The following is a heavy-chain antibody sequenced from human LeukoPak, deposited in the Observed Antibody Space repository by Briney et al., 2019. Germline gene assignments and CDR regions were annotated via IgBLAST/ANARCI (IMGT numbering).Heavy chain of an antibody. J-gene: IGHJ4*02. V-gene: IGHV1-69*04. CDR3: AREASGYRYSDFDY. CDR1: GGTFSSYA. Sequence: SVKVSCKASGGTFSSYAISWVRQAPGQGLEWMGRIIPILGIANYAQKFQGRVTITADKSTSTAYMELRSLRSDDTAVYYCAREASGYRYSDFDYWGQGTLVTVSS. D-gene: IGHD3-3*01. CDR2: IIPILGIA.